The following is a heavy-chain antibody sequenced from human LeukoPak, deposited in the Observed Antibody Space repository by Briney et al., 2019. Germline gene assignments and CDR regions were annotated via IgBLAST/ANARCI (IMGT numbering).Heavy chain of an antibody. D-gene: IGHD5-12*01. CDR1: GFSFSSYW. CDR2: IQPDGGEQ. J-gene: IGHJ4*02. V-gene: IGHV3-7*01. CDR3: LRHHDY. Sequence: GGSLRLSCAASGFSFSSYWMSWVRQAPGKGLEWLASIQPDGGEQYYEDSVRGRFTISRDNAKNSLYLQMNSLRAVDTAVYYCLRHHDYWGQRTLVTVSS.